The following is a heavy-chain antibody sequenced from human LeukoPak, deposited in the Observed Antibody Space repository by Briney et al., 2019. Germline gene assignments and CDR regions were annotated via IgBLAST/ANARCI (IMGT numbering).Heavy chain of an antibody. V-gene: IGHV4-38-2*02. CDR3: ARDHFVDSSGWYWNWFDP. Sequence: SETLSLTCTVSGYSISSGYYWGWIRQPPGKGLEWIGSIYHSGSTYYNPSLKSRVTISVDTSKSQFSLKLSSVTAADTAVYYCARDHFVDSSGWYWNWFDPWGQGTLVTVSS. J-gene: IGHJ5*02. D-gene: IGHD6-19*01. CDR2: IYHSGST. CDR1: GYSISSGYY.